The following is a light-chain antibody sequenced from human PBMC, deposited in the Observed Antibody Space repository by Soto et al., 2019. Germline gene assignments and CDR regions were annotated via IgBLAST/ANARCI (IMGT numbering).Light chain of an antibody. J-gene: IGLJ2*01. CDR2: GNN. CDR3: QSYDSSLMGLV. Sequence: QSVLTQPPSVSGAPGQRVTISCTGSSSNIGAGYDVHWYQQLPGTAPKLLMYGNNIRPSGVPDRFSDSTSGTSASLAITGLQAEDEAAYFCQSYDSSLMGLVFGGGTQLTVL. CDR1: SSNIGAGYD. V-gene: IGLV1-40*01.